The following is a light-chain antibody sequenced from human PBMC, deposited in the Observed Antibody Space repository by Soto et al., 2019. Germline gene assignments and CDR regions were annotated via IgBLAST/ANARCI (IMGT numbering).Light chain of an antibody. Sequence: DIVMTQSPDSLAVSLGERATINCKSSQNLLSNSTNKHYLAWYQQKPGQPPKLLIYWASSWESGVPDRFSVSGSATDFTLSISNLQAEDVAVYYCQQYYSPPRYTFGQGIKLEIK. CDR3: QQYYSPPRYT. V-gene: IGKV4-1*01. CDR1: QNLLSNSTNKHY. CDR2: WAS. J-gene: IGKJ2*01.